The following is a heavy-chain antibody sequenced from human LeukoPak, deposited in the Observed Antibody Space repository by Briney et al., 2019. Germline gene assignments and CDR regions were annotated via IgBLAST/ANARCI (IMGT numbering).Heavy chain of an antibody. D-gene: IGHD3-22*01. Sequence: PGGSLRLSCAASGFTFSSYAMSWVRQAPGKGLEWVSAISGSGGSTYYADSVKGRFTISRDNSKNTLYLQMNSLRAEDRAVYYCAKGAITPITMIVVVSLTPFDYWGQGTLVTVSS. V-gene: IGHV3-23*01. CDR1: GFTFSSYA. J-gene: IGHJ4*02. CDR2: ISGSGGST. CDR3: AKGAITPITMIVVVSLTPFDY.